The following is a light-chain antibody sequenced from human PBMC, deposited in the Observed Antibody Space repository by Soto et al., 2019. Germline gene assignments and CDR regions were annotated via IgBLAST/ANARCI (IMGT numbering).Light chain of an antibody. V-gene: IGLV2-11*01. J-gene: IGLJ1*01. Sequence: QSALTQPRSVSGSPGQSVTIPCTGTSSDIGGYNYVSWYQQHPGKAAKLMIYTVTKRPSGVPDRFSGSKSDNTAYLTISGLQADDEADYYCCSYAGSSSYVFGTGTQLTVL. CDR1: SSDIGGYNY. CDR2: TVT. CDR3: CSYAGSSSYV.